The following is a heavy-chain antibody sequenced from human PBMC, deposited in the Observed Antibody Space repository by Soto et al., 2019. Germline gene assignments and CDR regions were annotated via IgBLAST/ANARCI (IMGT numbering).Heavy chain of an antibody. Sequence: GGSLRLSCAASGFTFSSYGMHWVRQAPGKGLEWVAVISYDGSNKYYADSVKGRFTISRDNSKNTLYLQMNSLRAEDTAVYYCAKEWLPRYFDYWGQGTLVTVSS. CDR2: ISYDGSNK. CDR3: AKEWLPRYFDY. J-gene: IGHJ4*02. D-gene: IGHD5-12*01. CDR1: GFTFSSYG. V-gene: IGHV3-30*18.